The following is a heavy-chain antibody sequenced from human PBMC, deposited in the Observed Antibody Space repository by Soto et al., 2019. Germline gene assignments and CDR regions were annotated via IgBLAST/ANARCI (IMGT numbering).Heavy chain of an antibody. D-gene: IGHD3-3*01. Sequence: GGSLRLSCVGAGLNFDDFAMHWVRQAPGKGLEWVSGITWNSRVLAYADSVKGRFTISRDNARNSLYLQMDSLRDEDTALYYCAKGRYDFWSPYYFDSWGQGTLVTVSS. CDR2: ITWNSRVL. CDR3: AKGRYDFWSPYYFDS. V-gene: IGHV3-9*01. J-gene: IGHJ4*02. CDR1: GLNFDDFA.